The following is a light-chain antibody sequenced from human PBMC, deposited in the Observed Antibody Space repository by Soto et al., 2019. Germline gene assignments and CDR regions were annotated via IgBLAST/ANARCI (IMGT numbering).Light chain of an antibody. CDR1: QSISTN. CDR3: LQYTNWRT. CDR2: DAS. Sequence: EIVMTQSPATLSVSPGERATLSCRASQSISTNLAWYRQKPGQAPRLLIFDASTRATGIPARFSGSGSGTEFTLTISSLQSEDFVLYYCLQYTNWRTFGQGTRVEIK. J-gene: IGKJ1*01. V-gene: IGKV3-15*01.